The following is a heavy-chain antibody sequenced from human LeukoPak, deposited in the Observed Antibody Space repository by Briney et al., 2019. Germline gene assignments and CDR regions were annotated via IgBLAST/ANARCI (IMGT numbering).Heavy chain of an antibody. CDR1: GGSISGYF. J-gene: IGHJ4*02. CDR2: IYYSGST. Sequence: KPSETLSLTCTVSGGSISGYFWSWIRQPPGKELEWIGYIYYSGSTNYNPSLKSRVTISVDTSKNQFSLKLSSVTAADTAVYYCARYSCTTTTCYNFDYWGQGTLVTVSS. D-gene: IGHD2-2*02. V-gene: IGHV4-59*12. CDR3: ARYSCTTTTCYNFDY.